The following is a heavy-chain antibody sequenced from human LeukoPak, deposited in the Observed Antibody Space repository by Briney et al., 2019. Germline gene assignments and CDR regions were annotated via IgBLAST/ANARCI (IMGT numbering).Heavy chain of an antibody. V-gene: IGHV4-31*03. D-gene: IGHD2/OR15-2a*01. Sequence: SQTLSLTCTVSGGSININTHYWNWIRQHPEKGLGWIGYIYHSGRTSYNPSLNSRVTISVDTSKNQFPLKVRSVTAADTARYFCAREGEYGQYYYWGQGTQVTVSS. CDR2: IYHSGRT. CDR3: AREGEYGQYYY. CDR1: GGSININTHY. J-gene: IGHJ4*02.